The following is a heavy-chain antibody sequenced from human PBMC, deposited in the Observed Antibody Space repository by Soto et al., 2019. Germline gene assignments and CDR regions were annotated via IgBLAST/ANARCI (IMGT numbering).Heavy chain of an antibody. Sequence: QVQLVESGGGVVQPGRSLRLSCAASGFTFSSYGMHWDRQAPGKGLEWVAVISYDGSNKYYADSVKGRFTISRDNSKNTLYLQMNSLRVEDTAVYYCAKDLLRPGRAYGMDVWGQGTTVTVSS. V-gene: IGHV3-30*18. CDR2: ISYDGSNK. CDR1: GFTFSSYG. CDR3: AKDLLRPGRAYGMDV. J-gene: IGHJ6*02.